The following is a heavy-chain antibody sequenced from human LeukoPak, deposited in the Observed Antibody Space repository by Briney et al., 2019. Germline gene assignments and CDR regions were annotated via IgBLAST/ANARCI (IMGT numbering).Heavy chain of an antibody. J-gene: IGHJ4*02. Sequence: GGSLRLSCAASGFTVSSNYMSWVRQAPGKGLEWVPVIYSGGSTYYADSVKGRFTISRDNSKNTLYLQMNSLRAEDTAVYYCARSVGAVAGTFDYWGQGTLVTVSS. V-gene: IGHV3-53*01. CDR3: ARSVGAVAGTFDY. CDR1: GFTVSSNY. D-gene: IGHD6-19*01. CDR2: IYSGGST.